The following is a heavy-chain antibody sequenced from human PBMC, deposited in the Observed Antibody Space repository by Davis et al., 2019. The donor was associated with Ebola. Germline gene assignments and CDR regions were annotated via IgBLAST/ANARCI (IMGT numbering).Heavy chain of an antibody. CDR1: GGSFSGYY. J-gene: IGHJ4*02. CDR2: INHSGST. Sequence: SETLSLTCAVYGGSFSGYYWSWIRQPPGKGLEWIGEINHSGSTNYNPSLKSRVTISVDTSKNQFSLKLSSVTAADTAVYYCARRGHSGGKDTTAFDYWGQGTLVTVSS. CDR3: ARRGHSGGKDTTAFDY. D-gene: IGHD4-23*01. V-gene: IGHV4-34*01.